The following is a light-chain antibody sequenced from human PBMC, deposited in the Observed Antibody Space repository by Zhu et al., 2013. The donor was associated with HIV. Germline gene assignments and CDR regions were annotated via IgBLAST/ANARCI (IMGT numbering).Light chain of an antibody. CDR3: CSSWDDSLDVV. Sequence: QSVLTQPPSVSGAPGQRVTISCTGSSSNIGASYDVHWYQQLPGTAPKLLIYGNSNRPSGVPDRFSGSKSGTSASLVISGVQSEDGGLFYTCSSWDDSLDVVFGGGTRLTVL. V-gene: IGLV1-40*01. J-gene: IGLJ3*02. CDR2: GNS. CDR1: SSNIGASYD.